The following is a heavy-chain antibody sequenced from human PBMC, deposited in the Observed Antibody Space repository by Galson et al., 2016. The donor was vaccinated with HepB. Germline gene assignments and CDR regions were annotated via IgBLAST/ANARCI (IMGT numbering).Heavy chain of an antibody. J-gene: IGHJ4*02. CDR2: ISASGATT. Sequence: SLRLSCAASGFIFSNYAMSWVRQAPGKGLEWVSGISASGATTYFADSVKGRFSISRDSSKDKVYLQMNSLIGEDTAVHFCAKVNVAVTERDASDFWGQGTLVIVSS. CDR1: GFIFSNYA. CDR3: AKVNVAVTERDASDF. D-gene: IGHD6-19*01. V-gene: IGHV3-23*01.